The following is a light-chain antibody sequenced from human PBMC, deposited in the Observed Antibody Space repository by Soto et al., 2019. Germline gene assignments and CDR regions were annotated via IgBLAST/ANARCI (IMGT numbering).Light chain of an antibody. CDR1: QRINSE. CDR3: QQRHNWPLT. J-gene: IGKJ2*01. CDR2: GAS. V-gene: IGKV3-15*01. Sequence: EIVMTQSPATLSLSPGERAALSCRASQRINSELAWYQQKPGQPPRLLIYGASTRATGVPARFTGSESGSEFTLNISGLQSEDFAVYYCQQRHNWPLTLGQGTRLEI.